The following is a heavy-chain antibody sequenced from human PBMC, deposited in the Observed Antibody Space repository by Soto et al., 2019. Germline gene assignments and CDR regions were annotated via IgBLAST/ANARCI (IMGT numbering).Heavy chain of an antibody. D-gene: IGHD2-2*01. CDR3: ARLILGDIVVVPAAPRWAFDY. V-gene: IGHV4-30-2*01. J-gene: IGHJ4*02. Sequence: PSATLSLTCAVSGGSISSGGYSFSLILHPPGKGLEWIGYIYHSGSTYYNPPLKSRVTISVDRSKNQFSLKLSSVTAADTAVYYCARLILGDIVVVPAAPRWAFDYWGQGTLVTVSS. CDR1: GGSISSGGYS. CDR2: IYHSGST.